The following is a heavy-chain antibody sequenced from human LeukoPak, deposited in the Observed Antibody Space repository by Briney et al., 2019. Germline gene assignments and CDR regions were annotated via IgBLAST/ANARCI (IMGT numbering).Heavy chain of an antibody. J-gene: IGHJ5*02. CDR2: ISYSGST. D-gene: IGHD6-6*01. V-gene: IGHV4-34*01. CDR3: VDYSTSSGWFDP. Sequence: PSETLSLTCAVYGGSFSGYYWSWIRQPPGKGLEWIGSISYSGSTYYNPSLKSRVTISVDTSKNQFSLNLSSVTAADTALYYCVDYSTSSGWFDPWGQGTQVTVSS. CDR1: GGSFSGYY.